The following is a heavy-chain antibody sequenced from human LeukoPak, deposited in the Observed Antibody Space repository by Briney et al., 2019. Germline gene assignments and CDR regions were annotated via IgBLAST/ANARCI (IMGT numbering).Heavy chain of an antibody. CDR3: ARPHGDFWSGPNAFDI. CDR1: GYTFTSYA. Sequence: ASVKVSCKASGYTFTSYAMHWVRQAPGQRLEWMGWINAGNGNTKYSQKFQGRVTITRDTSASTAYMELSSLRSEDTAVYYCARPHGDFWSGPNAFDIWGQGTMVTVSS. J-gene: IGHJ3*02. D-gene: IGHD3-3*01. CDR2: INAGNGNT. V-gene: IGHV1-3*01.